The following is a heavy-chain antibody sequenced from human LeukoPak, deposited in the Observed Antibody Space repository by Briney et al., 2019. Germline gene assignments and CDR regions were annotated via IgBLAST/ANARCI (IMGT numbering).Heavy chain of an antibody. V-gene: IGHV4-38-2*02. J-gene: IGHJ3*02. CDR3: ARALIYGLYAFDI. Sequence: SETLSLTCTVSGYSISSGYYWGWIRQPPGKGLEWIGTIYHSGNTYYNPSLKSRVTISVDTSKNQFSLKLSSVTAADTVVYYCARALIYGLYAFDIWGQGTMVTVSS. CDR1: GYSISSGYY. D-gene: IGHD3-10*01. CDR2: IYHSGNT.